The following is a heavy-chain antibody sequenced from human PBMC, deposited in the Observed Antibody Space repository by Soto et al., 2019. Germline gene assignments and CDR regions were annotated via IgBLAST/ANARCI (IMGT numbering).Heavy chain of an antibody. CDR2: IVVGSGNT. J-gene: IGHJ4*02. CDR1: GFSFTSTA. CDR3: AADRPPGY. Sequence: QMQLVQSGPEVKKPGTSVKVSCKASGFSFTSTAVQWVRQARGQRLEWIGWIVVGSGNTNYAQKVQERVTITRDVSTSTAYMELSSLRSEDTAVYYCAADRPPGYWGQGTLVTVSS. V-gene: IGHV1-58*01.